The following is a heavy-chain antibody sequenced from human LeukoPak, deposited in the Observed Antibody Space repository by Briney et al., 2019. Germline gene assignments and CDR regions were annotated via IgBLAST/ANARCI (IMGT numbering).Heavy chain of an antibody. CDR1: GFTFSSYA. CDR3: ANSNGYSSPYYFDY. CDR2: ISGSGGST. Sequence: GGSMRLSCAASGFTFSSYAMSWVRQAPGKGLKWVSAISGSGGSTYYADSVKGRFTISRDNSKNTLYLQMNSLRAEDTAVYYCANSNGYSSPYYFDYWGQGTLVTVSS. V-gene: IGHV3-23*01. J-gene: IGHJ4*02. D-gene: IGHD6-13*01.